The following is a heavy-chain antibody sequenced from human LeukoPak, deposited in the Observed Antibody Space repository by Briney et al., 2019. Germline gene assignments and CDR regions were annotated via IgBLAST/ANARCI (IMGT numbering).Heavy chain of an antibody. CDR3: ARGRSSKDYDFWSGYPKGFYFDY. CDR1: GGSISSYY. Sequence: SETLSLTCTVSGGSISSYYWSWIRQPPGKGLEWIGYIYYSGSTNYNPSLKSRVTISVDTSKNQFSLKLSSVTAADTAVYYCARGRSSKDYDFWSGYPKGFYFDYWGQGTLVTVSS. J-gene: IGHJ4*02. CDR2: IYYSGST. D-gene: IGHD3-3*01. V-gene: IGHV4-59*01.